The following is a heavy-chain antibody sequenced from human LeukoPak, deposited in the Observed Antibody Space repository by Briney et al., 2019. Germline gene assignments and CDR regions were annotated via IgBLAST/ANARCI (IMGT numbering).Heavy chain of an antibody. CDR1: GFTFSSYS. CDR2: ISSSSSYI. Sequence: GGSLRLSCAASGFTFSSYSMNWVRQAPGKGLEWVSSISSSSSYIYYADSVKGRFTISRDNAKNSLYLQMNSLRAEDTAVYYCARDNGGYSYGLGYWGQGTLVTVSS. J-gene: IGHJ4*02. CDR3: ARDNGGYSYGLGY. V-gene: IGHV3-21*01. D-gene: IGHD5-18*01.